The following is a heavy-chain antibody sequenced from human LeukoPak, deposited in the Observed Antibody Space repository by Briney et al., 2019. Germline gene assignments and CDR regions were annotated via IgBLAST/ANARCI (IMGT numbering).Heavy chain of an antibody. CDR2: INGDESST. CDR3: ARGPIVVVGNWFDP. V-gene: IGHV3-74*01. CDR1: GFTFSTYW. Sequence: GGSLRLSCAASGFTFSTYWMHWVRQAPGKGLVWVSRINGDESSTNYADFVKGRFTISRDNSKNTLYLQMNSLRAEDTAVYYCARGPIVVVGNWFDPWGQGTLVTVSS. D-gene: IGHD2-2*01. J-gene: IGHJ5*02.